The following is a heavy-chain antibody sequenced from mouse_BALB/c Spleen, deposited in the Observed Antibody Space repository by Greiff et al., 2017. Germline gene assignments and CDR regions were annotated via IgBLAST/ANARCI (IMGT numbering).Heavy chain of an antibody. V-gene: IGHV8-12*01. J-gene: IGHJ2*01. CDR1: GFSLSTSGMG. CDR3: ARKRDRGLGVDY. CDR2: IYWDDDK. D-gene: IGHD3-3*01. Sequence: QVTLKVSGPGILQPSQTLSLTCSFSGFSLSTSGMGVSWIRQPSGKGLEWLAHIYWDDDKRYNPSLKSRLTISKDTSSNQVFLKITSVDTADTATYYCARKRDRGLGVDYWGQGTTLTVSS.